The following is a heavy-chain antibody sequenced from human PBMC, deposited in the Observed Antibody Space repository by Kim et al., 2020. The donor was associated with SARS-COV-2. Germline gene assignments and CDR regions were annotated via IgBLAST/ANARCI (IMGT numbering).Heavy chain of an antibody. CDR1: GGSISSSSYY. CDR2: IYYSGST. Sequence: SETLSLTCTVSGGSISSSSYYWGWIRQPPGKGLEWIGSIYYSGSTYYNPSLKSRVTISVDTSKSQFSLKLSYVTAADTAVYYCARPIVVVPAAIWTGLRARDAFDIWGQGTMVIVSS. D-gene: IGHD2-2*01. CDR3: ARPIVVVPAAIWTGLRARDAFDI. V-gene: IGHV4-39*01. J-gene: IGHJ3*02.